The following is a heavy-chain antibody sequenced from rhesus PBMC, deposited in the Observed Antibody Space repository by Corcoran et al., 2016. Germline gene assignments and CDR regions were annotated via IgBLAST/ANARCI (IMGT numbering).Heavy chain of an antibody. CDR2: IDGGGGST. V-gene: IGHV3S25*01. J-gene: IGHJ4*01. CDR1: GFTFSDSW. D-gene: IGHD3-34*01. CDR3: GTDKAGDYYLDQ. Sequence: EVQLEESGGGLAKPGGSLRLSCAASGFTFSDSWMNWVRQAPGKGLEWVSTIDGGGGSTFYADSVKGRFTISRDNSKNTLTLQMNSLRAEGTAVYYGGTDKAGDYYLDQWGQGVLVTVSS.